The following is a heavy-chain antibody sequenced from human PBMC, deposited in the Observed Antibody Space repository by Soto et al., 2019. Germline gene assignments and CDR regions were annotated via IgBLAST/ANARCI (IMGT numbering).Heavy chain of an antibody. D-gene: IGHD2-2*01. CDR3: AREYCSSTSCLNWFDP. CDR1: GFTFSSYX. V-gene: IGHV3-48*01. CDR2: ISSSSSTI. Sequence: EVQLVESGGGLVQPGGSLRLSXAAXGFTFSSYXMNWVRQAPGKGLEWVSYISSSSSTIYYADSVKGRFTISRDNAKNSLYLQMNSLRAEDTAVYYCAREYCSSTSCLNWFDPWGQGTLVTVSS. J-gene: IGHJ5*02.